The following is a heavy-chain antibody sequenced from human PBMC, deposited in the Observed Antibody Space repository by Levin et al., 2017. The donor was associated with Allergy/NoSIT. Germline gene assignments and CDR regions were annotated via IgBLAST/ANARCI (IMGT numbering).Heavy chain of an antibody. CDR3: ARDKHRYCIGGNCQTPFDY. CDR1: GFTFSTYG. CDR2: IWYDGSNK. V-gene: IGHV3-33*01. J-gene: IGHJ4*02. D-gene: IGHD2-15*01. Sequence: QAGGSLRLSCAASGFTFSTYGINWVRQAPGKGLEWVALIWYDGSNKYYADSVKGRFTISRDNSKNTVDLQMNSLRAEDTAVYYCARDKHRYCIGGNCQTPFDYWGQGTLVTVSS.